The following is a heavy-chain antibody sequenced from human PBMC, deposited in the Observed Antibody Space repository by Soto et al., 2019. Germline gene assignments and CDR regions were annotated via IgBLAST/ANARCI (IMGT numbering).Heavy chain of an antibody. CDR2: IYWDDDK. CDR1: GFSLSTSEVG. CDR3: AHRFDWYYFDY. V-gene: IGHV2-5*02. J-gene: IGHJ4*02. Sequence: QITLKESGPTLVKPTQTLTLTCTFSGFSLSTSEVGVGWISQPPGKALEWLALIYWDDDKRYSPSLKSSLTVTKDTSKNQVVLTMTNMDPLDTATYYCAHRFDWYYFDYWGQGTLVTVSS. D-gene: IGHD3-9*01.